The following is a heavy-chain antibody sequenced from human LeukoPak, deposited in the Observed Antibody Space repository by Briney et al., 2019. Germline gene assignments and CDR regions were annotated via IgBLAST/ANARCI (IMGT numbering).Heavy chain of an antibody. J-gene: IGHJ4*02. Sequence: GGSLRLSCAASGFTFSIYAMSWVRQAPGKGLEWVSAISGSGGSTYYADSVKGRFTISRDNSKNTLYLQMNSLRAEDTAVYYCAKDRGYSSALDYWGQGTLVTVSS. V-gene: IGHV3-23*01. CDR3: AKDRGYSSALDY. D-gene: IGHD6-19*01. CDR2: ISGSGGST. CDR1: GFTFSIYA.